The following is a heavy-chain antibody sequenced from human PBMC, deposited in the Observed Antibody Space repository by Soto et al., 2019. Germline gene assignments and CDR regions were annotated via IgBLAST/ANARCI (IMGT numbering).Heavy chain of an antibody. J-gene: IGHJ6*03. CDR1: GFTFSSYS. CDR3: ARQGIFRGSYYYYYMDV. Sequence: PGGSLRLSCAASGFTFSSYSMNWVRQAPGKGLEWVSSISSSSSYIYYADSVKGRFTISRDNAKNSLYLQMNSLRAEDMAVYYCARQGIFRGSYYYYYMDVWGKGTTVTVSS. D-gene: IGHD1-26*01. V-gene: IGHV3-21*01. CDR2: ISSSSSYI.